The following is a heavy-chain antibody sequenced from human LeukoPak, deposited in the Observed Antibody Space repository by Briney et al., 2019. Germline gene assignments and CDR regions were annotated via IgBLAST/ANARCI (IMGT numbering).Heavy chain of an antibody. CDR3: ARGYSSGWYVGYYFDY. V-gene: IGHV6-1*01. D-gene: IGHD6-19*01. CDR2: TYYRSKWYN. Sequence: SQTLSLTCAISGDSVSSNSAAWNWIRQSPSRGLEWLGRTYYRSKWYNDYAVSVRSRITINPDTSKNQFPLQLNSVTPEDTAVYYCARGYSSGWYVGYYFDYWGQGTLVTVSS. J-gene: IGHJ4*02. CDR1: GDSVSSNSAA.